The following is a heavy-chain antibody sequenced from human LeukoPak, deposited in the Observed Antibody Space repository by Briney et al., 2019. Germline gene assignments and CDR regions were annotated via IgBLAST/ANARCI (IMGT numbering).Heavy chain of an antibody. CDR1: GYTFTGYY. Sequence: ASVKVSCKASGYTFTGYYMHWVRQAPGQGLEWMGRINPNSGGTNYAQKFQRRVTMTRDTSISTAYMELSRLRSDDTAVYYCATDAYYYDSSGYSTSVHYFDYWGQGTLVTVSS. J-gene: IGHJ4*02. CDR3: ATDAYYYDSSGYSTSVHYFDY. CDR2: INPNSGGT. D-gene: IGHD3-22*01. V-gene: IGHV1-2*06.